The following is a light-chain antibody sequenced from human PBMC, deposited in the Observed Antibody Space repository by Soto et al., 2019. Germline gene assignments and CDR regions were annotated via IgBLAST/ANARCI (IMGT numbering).Light chain of an antibody. V-gene: IGLV2-8*01. CDR3: SSYAGSNNYV. CDR2: AVN. Sequence: QSCLTQPPSAAVSPGPSVTISCTGTSSDVGGYQYVSWYQQYPGKAPKLMIYAVNKRPSGVPDRFSGSRSGNPASLTVSGLQAEDEADYYCSSYAGSNNYVFGTGTKVTVL. J-gene: IGLJ1*01. CDR1: SSDVGGYQY.